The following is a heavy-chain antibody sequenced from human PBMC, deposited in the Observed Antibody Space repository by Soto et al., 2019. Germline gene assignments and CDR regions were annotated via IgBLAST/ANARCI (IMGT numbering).Heavy chain of an antibody. Sequence: ASVKVSCKASGYTFTRYGISWVRQAPGQGLEWMGWISGYNGDANYAQRFQGRVSMTIDTSTTTAYMELRTLTPDDTAVYYCVRADSTGPRGYHSGMDVWGQGTTVTVSS. V-gene: IGHV1-18*01. CDR1: GYTFTRYG. CDR3: VRADSTGPRGYHSGMDV. J-gene: IGHJ6*02. CDR2: ISGYNGDA. D-gene: IGHD6-19*01.